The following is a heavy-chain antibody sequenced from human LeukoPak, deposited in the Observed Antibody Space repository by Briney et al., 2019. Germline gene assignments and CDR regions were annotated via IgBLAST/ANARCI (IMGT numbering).Heavy chain of an antibody. CDR1: GGSISSSSYY. CDR2: IYCSGST. CDR3: ARVYGIVGTYFDY. D-gene: IGHD1-26*01. Sequence: PSETLSLTCTVSGGSISSSSYYWSWIRQPPGKGLEWIGYIYCSGSTNYSPSLKSRVTISVDTSKNQFSLKLSSVTAADTAVYYCARVYGIVGTYFDYWGQGTLVTVSS. V-gene: IGHV4-61*01. J-gene: IGHJ4*02.